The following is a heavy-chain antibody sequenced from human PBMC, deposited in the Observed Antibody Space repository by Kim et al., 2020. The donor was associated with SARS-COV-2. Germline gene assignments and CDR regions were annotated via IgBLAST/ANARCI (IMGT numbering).Heavy chain of an antibody. Sequence: SETLSLTCTVSGGSISSSSYYWGWIRQPPGKGLEWIGSIYYSGSTYYNPSLKSRVTISVDTSKNQFSLKLSSVTAADTAVYYCARQQGIAAAGSLGDAFDIWGQGTMVTVSS. CDR1: GGSISSSSYY. J-gene: IGHJ3*02. V-gene: IGHV4-39*01. D-gene: IGHD6-13*01. CDR3: ARQQGIAAAGSLGDAFDI. CDR2: IYYSGST.